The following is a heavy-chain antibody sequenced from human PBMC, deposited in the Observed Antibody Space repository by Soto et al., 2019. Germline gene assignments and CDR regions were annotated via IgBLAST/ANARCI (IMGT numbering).Heavy chain of an antibody. CDR1: GYTFTSYG. D-gene: IGHD1-7*01. CDR2: ISAYNGNT. J-gene: IGHJ3*02. V-gene: IGHV1-18*01. Sequence: ASVKVSCKASGYTFTSYGISWVRQAPGQGLEWMGWISAYNGNTNYAQKLQDRVTMTTDTSTSTAYMELRSLRSDDTAVYYCARGQNNWNYGKHAFDIWGQGTMVTVSS. CDR3: ARGQNNWNYGKHAFDI.